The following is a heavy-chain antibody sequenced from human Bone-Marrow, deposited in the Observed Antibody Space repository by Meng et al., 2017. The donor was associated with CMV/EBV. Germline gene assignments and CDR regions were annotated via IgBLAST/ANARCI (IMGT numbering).Heavy chain of an antibody. J-gene: IGHJ5*02. CDR1: GYTFTRYF. Sequence: ASVKVSCKASGYTFTRYFLHWVRQAHGQGLEWMGIINPSGGSPTYAQEFQGRVTMTRDTSTSTIYMELCNLRSEDTAVYYCARDLGGSGNDHWGQGTLVTVSS. D-gene: IGHD3-3*01. CDR3: ARDLGGSGNDH. CDR2: INPSGGSP. V-gene: IGHV1-46*01.